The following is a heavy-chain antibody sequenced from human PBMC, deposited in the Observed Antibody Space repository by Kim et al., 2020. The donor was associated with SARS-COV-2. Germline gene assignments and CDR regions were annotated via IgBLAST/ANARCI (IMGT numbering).Heavy chain of an antibody. CDR3: ARDPTLSPNTAMVRGEGGLDY. CDR1: GGTFSSYA. Sequence: SVKVSCKASGGTFSSYAISWVRQAPGQGLEWMGGIIPIFGTANYAQKFQGRVTITADESTSTAYMELSSLRSEDTAVYYCARDPTLSPNTAMVRGEGGLDYWGQGTLVTVSS. V-gene: IGHV1-69*13. J-gene: IGHJ4*02. CDR2: IIPIFGTA. D-gene: IGHD5-18*01.